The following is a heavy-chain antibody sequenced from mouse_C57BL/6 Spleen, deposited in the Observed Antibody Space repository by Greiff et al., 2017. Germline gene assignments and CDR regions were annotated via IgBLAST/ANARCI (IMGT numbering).Heavy chain of an antibody. D-gene: IGHD2-2*01. CDR2: INPNNGGT. V-gene: IGHV1-26*01. CDR1: GYTFTDYY. CDR3: ARGGYDDY. J-gene: IGHJ2*01. Sequence: VQLQQSGPELVKPGASVKISCKASGYTFTDYYMNWVKQSHGKSLEWIGDINPNNGGTSYNQKFKGKATLTVDKSSSTAYMELRSLTSEDSAVYYCARGGYDDYWGQGTTRTVSS.